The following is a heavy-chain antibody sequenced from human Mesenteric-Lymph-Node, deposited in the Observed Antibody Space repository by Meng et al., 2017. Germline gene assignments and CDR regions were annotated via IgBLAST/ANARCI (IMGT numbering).Heavy chain of an antibody. D-gene: IGHD6-13*01. CDR2: ISGYSGNT. Sequence: QVQLVQSGAEVKKPGASVKVSCKATGYTFSNYGTSWVRQAPGHGLEWMGWISGYSGNTKYAQKLQGRVTMTTDTSTNTAYMELRSLRSDDTAVYYCTRADIAAAGTGGYWGQGTLVTVSS. V-gene: IGHV1-18*01. CDR1: GYTFSNYG. CDR3: TRADIAAAGTGGY. J-gene: IGHJ4*02.